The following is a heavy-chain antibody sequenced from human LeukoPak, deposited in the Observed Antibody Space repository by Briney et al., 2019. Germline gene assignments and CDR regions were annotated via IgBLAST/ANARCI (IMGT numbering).Heavy chain of an antibody. CDR1: GFTFSSYA. CDR3: ASYSGYDLVYYYMDV. J-gene: IGHJ6*03. Sequence: GGSLRLSCAASGFTFSSYAMSWVRQAPGKGLEWVSAISGSGSYTYYGDSVKGRFTISRDNSKNTLYLQMNSLRAEDTAVYYCASYSGYDLVYYYMDVWGKGTTVTISS. CDR2: ISGSGSYT. D-gene: IGHD5-12*01. V-gene: IGHV3-23*01.